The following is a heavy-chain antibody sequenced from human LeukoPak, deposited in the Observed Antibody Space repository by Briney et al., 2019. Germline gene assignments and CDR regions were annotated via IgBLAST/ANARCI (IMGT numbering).Heavy chain of an antibody. Sequence: GGSLRLSCAASGFTFSSYSMNWVRQAPGKGLEWVSSISSSSSYIYYADSVKGRFTISRDNAKNSLYLQMNSLRAEDTAVYYCAKVLSTFPQTIDYWGQGTLVTVSS. CDR2: ISSSSSYI. J-gene: IGHJ4*02. V-gene: IGHV3-21*01. D-gene: IGHD3-10*01. CDR3: AKVLSTFPQTIDY. CDR1: GFTFSSYS.